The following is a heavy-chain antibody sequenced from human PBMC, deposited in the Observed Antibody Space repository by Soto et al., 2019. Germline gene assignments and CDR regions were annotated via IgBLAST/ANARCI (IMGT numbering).Heavy chain of an antibody. CDR3: AKTLYVPAAKAYYYYYYMDV. CDR2: IIPILGIA. J-gene: IGHJ6*03. CDR1: GGTFSSYT. Sequence: ASVKVSCKASGGTFSSYTISWVRQAPGQGLEWMGRIIPILGIANYAQKFQGRVTITADKSTSTAYMELSSLRSEDTAVYYCAKTLYVPAAKAYYYYYYMDVWGKGTTVTVSS. V-gene: IGHV1-69*02. D-gene: IGHD2-2*01.